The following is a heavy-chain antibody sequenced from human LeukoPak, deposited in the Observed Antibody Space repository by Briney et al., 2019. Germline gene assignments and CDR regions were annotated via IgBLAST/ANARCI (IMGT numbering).Heavy chain of an antibody. CDR2: ISSTGSAL. V-gene: IGHV3-48*02. CDR3: TRAFATYDY. Sequence: PGGSLRLSCAASGFTFSTYGMNWVRQAPGKGLEWVSYISSTGSALYNGDSVKGRFTLSRDNAKNSLYLKMNSLRDEDTALYYCTRAFATYDYWGQGTLVSVSS. CDR1: GFTFSTYG. J-gene: IGHJ4*02.